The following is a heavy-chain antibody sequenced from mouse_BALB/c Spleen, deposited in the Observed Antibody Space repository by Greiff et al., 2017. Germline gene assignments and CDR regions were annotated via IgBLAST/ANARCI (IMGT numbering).Heavy chain of an antibody. CDR3: ARDGYDDGPYAMDY. D-gene: IGHD2-2*01. Sequence: FQLQQSGAELVKPGASVKLSCTASGFNIKDTYMHWVKQRPEQGLEWIGRIDPANGNTKYDPKFQGKATITADTSSNTAYLQLSSLTSEDTAVYYCARDGYDDGPYAMDYWGQGTSVTVSS. CDR1: GFNIKDTY. CDR2: IDPANGNT. J-gene: IGHJ4*01. V-gene: IGHV14-3*02.